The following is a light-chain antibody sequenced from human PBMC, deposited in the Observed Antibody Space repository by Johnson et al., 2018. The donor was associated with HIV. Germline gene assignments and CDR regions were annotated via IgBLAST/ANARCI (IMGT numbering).Light chain of an antibody. CDR3: GTWDSSLSALYV. CDR2: ENN. Sequence: QAVLTQPPSVSAAPGQKVTISCSGSSSNIGNNFVSWYQQLPGTAPKLLIYENNKRPSGIPDRFSGSKSGTSATLDITGPPTGDEADYYCGTWDSSLSALYVFGTGTKVTVL. J-gene: IGLJ1*01. CDR1: SSNIGNNF. V-gene: IGLV1-51*02.